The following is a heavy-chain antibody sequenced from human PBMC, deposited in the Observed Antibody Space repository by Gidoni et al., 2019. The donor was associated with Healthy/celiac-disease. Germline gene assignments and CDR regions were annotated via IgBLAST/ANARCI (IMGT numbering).Heavy chain of an antibody. CDR1: GYPFTSYD. J-gene: IGHJ3*02. Sequence: QVQLVQSGAEVKKPGASVKVSCKASGYPFTSYDINWVRQATGHGLEWMGWMNPNSGNTGYAQKFQGRVTMTRNTSISTAYMELSSLRSEDTAVYYCARPADPFSGYYGVGAFDIWGQGTMVTVSS. D-gene: IGHD3-22*01. CDR2: MNPNSGNT. CDR3: ARPADPFSGYYGVGAFDI. V-gene: IGHV1-8*01.